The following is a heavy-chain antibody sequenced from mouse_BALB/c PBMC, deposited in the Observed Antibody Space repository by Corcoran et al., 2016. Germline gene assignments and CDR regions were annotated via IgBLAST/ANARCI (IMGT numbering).Heavy chain of an antibody. CDR2: ISCYNGAT. J-gene: IGHJ3*01. CDR3: ASGDYDGAWFSY. D-gene: IGHD2-4*01. V-gene: IGHV1S34*01. Sequence: LVKTGASVKISCKASGYSFTGYYMHWVKQSQGKSLEWNGYISCYNGATSYNQKFKKKTTFSVEKSSRTANMQFNSLTSEDSAVYYCASGDYDGAWFSYWGQGTLVTVSA. CDR1: GYSFTGYY.